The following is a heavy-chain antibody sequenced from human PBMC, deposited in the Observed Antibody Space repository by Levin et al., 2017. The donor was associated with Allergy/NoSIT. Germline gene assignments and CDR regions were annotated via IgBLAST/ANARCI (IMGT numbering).Heavy chain of an antibody. Sequence: SQTLSLTCAVYGGSFSGYYWSWIRQPPGKGLEWIGEINHSGSTNYNPSLKSRVTISVDTSKNQFSLKLSSVTAADTAVYYCARGPQLGIVFPYNWFDPWGQGTLVTVSS. V-gene: IGHV4-34*01. CDR1: GGSFSGYY. D-gene: IGHD2-2*01. CDR2: INHSGST. CDR3: ARGPQLGIVFPYNWFDP. J-gene: IGHJ5*02.